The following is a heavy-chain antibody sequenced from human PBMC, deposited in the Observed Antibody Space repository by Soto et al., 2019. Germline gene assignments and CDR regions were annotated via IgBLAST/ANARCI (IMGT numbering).Heavy chain of an antibody. CDR1: GFTLSSYA. D-gene: IGHD3-3*01. J-gene: IGHJ4*02. Sequence: GGSLRLSCAAPGFTLSSYAMSWVRQAPGKGLEWVSGISGSGSSTYNAASVMGRFSLSRDVSTNTLYLQMNSLRAEDTALYSCVKGIQYTVDFWSGYFFYCWGQ. CDR3: VKGIQYTVDFWSGYFFYC. CDR2: ISGSGSST. V-gene: IGHV3-23*01.